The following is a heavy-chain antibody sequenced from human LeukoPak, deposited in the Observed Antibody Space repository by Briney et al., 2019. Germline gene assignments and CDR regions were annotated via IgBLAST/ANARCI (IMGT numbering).Heavy chain of an antibody. CDR3: ASSIPIGWSPNTY. V-gene: IGHV4-4*02. CDR2: IRHYDGRT. D-gene: IGHD6-19*01. Sequence: PSQTQSLTCDVSGGFTSNDYWWSWVRQPPGKGLEWIGEIRHYDGRTKYNPSLKGRVTISIDKPRNHFSLTLTSVTAADTAIYYCASSIPIGWSPNTYWGQGTLVIVSS. CDR1: GGFTSNDYW. J-gene: IGHJ4*02.